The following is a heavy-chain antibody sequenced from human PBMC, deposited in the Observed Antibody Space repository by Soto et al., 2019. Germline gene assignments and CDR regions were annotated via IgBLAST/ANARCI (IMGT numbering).Heavy chain of an antibody. J-gene: IGHJ6*03. Sequence: HGESLKISCKGSGYSFTSYWIGWVRQMPGKGLEWMGIIYPGDSDTRYSPSFQGQVTISADKSISTAYLQWSSLKASDTAMYYCARRIRGSGGTYYMDVWGKGTTVTVSS. CDR1: GYSFTSYW. CDR3: ARRIRGSGGTYYMDV. CDR2: IYPGDSDT. V-gene: IGHV5-51*01. D-gene: IGHD3-10*01.